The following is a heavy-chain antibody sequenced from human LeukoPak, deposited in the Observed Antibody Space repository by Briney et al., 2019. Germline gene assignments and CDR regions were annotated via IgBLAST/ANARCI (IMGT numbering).Heavy chain of an antibody. V-gene: IGHV1-2*04. CDR3: ARASPNSSGWPNDAFDI. CDR2: INPNSGGT. J-gene: IGHJ3*02. Sequence: GASVKVSCKASGYTFTGYYMHWVRQAPGQGLEWMGWINPNSGGTNYAQKFQGWVTMTRDTSISTAYMELSRLRSDDTAVYYCARASPNSSGWPNDAFDIWGQGTMVTVPS. D-gene: IGHD6-19*01. CDR1: GYTFTGYY.